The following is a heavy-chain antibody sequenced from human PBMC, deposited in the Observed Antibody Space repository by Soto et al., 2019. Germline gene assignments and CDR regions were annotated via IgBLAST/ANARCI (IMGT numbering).Heavy chain of an antibody. J-gene: IGHJ4*02. CDR2: IWHDGGEK. CDR3: ARDPGRDSPIDY. Sequence: QVQLVESGGGVVQPGRSLRLSCTASGFTLSDYGMHWVRQAPGKGLEWVAVIWHDGGEKYYADSVTGRFTISGDNSKNTVHLQIDSLGTEDTALYYCARDPGRDSPIDYWGQGTLVTVSS. V-gene: IGHV3-33*01. D-gene: IGHD3-22*01. CDR1: GFTLSDYG.